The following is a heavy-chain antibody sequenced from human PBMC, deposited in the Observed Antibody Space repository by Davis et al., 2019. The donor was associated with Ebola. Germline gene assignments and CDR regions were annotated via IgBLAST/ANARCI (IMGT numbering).Heavy chain of an antibody. V-gene: IGHV3-23*01. CDR3: AKDIGVSHWYFDL. D-gene: IGHD3-16*01. J-gene: IGHJ2*01. CDR2: ISSSGDNT. Sequence: PSETLSLTCAASGFTFSNYAMSWVRQAPGKGLEWVATISSSGDNTYYADSVKGRFTISRDNSKNTLYLQMNSLRAEDTAVYYCAKDIGVSHWYFDLWGRGTLVTVSS. CDR1: GFTFSNYA.